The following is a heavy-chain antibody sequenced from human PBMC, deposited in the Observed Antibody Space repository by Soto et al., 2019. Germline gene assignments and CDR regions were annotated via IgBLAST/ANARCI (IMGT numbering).Heavy chain of an antibody. CDR1: GGSISEKY. D-gene: IGHD6-13*01. Sequence: SETLSLTCIVSGGSISEKYWNWVRQPPGKGLEWIGLIFANGHTDYNPSLKSRVTMSVDASKNQFSLRLTPMTAADTAVYYCVASLAASGLNWLDPWGRGTLVTVSS. V-gene: IGHV4-4*07. CDR2: IFANGHT. CDR3: VASLAASGLNWLDP. J-gene: IGHJ5*02.